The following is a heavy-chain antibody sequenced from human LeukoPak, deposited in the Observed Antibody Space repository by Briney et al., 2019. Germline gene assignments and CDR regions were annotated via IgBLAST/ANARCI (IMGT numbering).Heavy chain of an antibody. J-gene: IGHJ3*02. CDR3: ARDQGSSWSDDAFDI. Sequence: PSETPSLTCTVSGGSISSYYWSWIRQPAGKGLEWIGRIYTSGSTNYNPSLKSRVTMSVDTSKNQFSLKLSSVTAADTAVYYCARDQGSSWSDDAFDIWGQGTMVTVSS. CDR2: IYTSGST. D-gene: IGHD6-13*01. V-gene: IGHV4-4*07. CDR1: GGSISSYY.